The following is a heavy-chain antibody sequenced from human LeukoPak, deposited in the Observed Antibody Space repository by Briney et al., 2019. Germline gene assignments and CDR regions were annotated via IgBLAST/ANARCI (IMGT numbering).Heavy chain of an antibody. D-gene: IGHD6-19*01. J-gene: IGHJ5*02. CDR2: ISSTGGST. Sequence: GGSLRLSCAASGFTFSSYAMSWVRQAPGKGLEWVSGISSTGGSTYYADTVKGRFTISRDNSKNTLYLHMNSLTAEDTAVYYCARGYSSLDHWGQGTLVTVSS. V-gene: IGHV3-23*01. CDR1: GFTFSSYA. CDR3: ARGYSSLDH.